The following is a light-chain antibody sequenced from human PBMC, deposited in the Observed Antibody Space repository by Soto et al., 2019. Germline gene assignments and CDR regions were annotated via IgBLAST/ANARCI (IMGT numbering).Light chain of an antibody. V-gene: IGLV7-43*01. CDR1: TGAVTSDSY. CDR3: LLYSGRAQV. J-gene: IGLJ2*01. Sequence: QAVVTQEPSLTVSPGGTVTLTCASSTGAVTSDSYPNWIQQKPGQAPRGLIHSIDKKHSWTPARFSGSLLGGKAALTLSGVQPEDEADYYCLLYSGRAQVFGGGTQLAVL. CDR2: SID.